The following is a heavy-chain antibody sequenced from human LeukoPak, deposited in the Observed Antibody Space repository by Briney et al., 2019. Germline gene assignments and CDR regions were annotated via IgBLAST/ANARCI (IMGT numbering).Heavy chain of an antibody. CDR1: GGTFSNYP. V-gene: IGHV1-69*05. Sequence: ASVKVSCKASGGTFSNYPISWVRQAPGQGLEWMGGIFPIFGTANYAQKFQGRVTMTRDMATSTDYMEVSSLKSEDTAVYYCARDNSQGDSAWWFDPWGQGTLVTVSS. CDR3: ARDNSQGDSAWWFDP. D-gene: IGHD1-26*01. J-gene: IGHJ5*02. CDR2: IFPIFGTA.